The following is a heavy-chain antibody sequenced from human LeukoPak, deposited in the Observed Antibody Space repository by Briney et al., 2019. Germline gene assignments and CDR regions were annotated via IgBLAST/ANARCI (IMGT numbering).Heavy chain of an antibody. Sequence: PGGSLTLSCVASAFNFSNYGMHWVRQAPGKGPEWVAFIRYDGRDKYYADSVKGRFTISRGNSKNTLYLQMDSLRAEDTAVYYCAKDVYHGGIANWYFDLWGRGTLVTVSS. CDR3: AKDVYHGGIANWYFDL. CDR1: AFNFSNYG. V-gene: IGHV3-30*02. D-gene: IGHD2-15*01. CDR2: IRYDGRDK. J-gene: IGHJ2*01.